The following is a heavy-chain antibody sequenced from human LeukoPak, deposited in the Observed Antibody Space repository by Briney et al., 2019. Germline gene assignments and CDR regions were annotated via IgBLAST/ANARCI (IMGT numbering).Heavy chain of an antibody. CDR3: ARGHYGMDV. CDR1: GDSISSHY. J-gene: IGHJ6*02. V-gene: IGHV4-59*11. CDR2: IYNSGST. Sequence: PSETLSLTCTVSGDSISSHYWSWLRQPPGKGLEWIGYIYNSGSTNYNAFLNSRVSISVDTSKNECSLKLSSVTAADTPVYYWARGHYGMDVWGQGTTVSVSS.